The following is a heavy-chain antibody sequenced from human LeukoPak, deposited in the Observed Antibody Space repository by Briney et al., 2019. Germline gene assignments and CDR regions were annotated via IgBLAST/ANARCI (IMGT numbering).Heavy chain of an antibody. CDR2: IKGDESAK. CDR3: ARDVGGSLDY. CDR1: GFTFSTYW. Sequence: GGSLRLSCAASGFTFSTYWMAWVRQAPGKGLEWVANIKGDESAKHQADSVKGRFTISRDNAQNSVYLHMRSLRGEDTAVNYCARDVGGSLDYWGQGTLVTVSS. J-gene: IGHJ4*02. V-gene: IGHV3-7*01. D-gene: IGHD1-26*01.